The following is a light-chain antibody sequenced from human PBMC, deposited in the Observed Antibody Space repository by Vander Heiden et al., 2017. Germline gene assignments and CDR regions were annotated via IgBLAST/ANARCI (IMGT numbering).Light chain of an antibody. Sequence: SHPTQPPPLSVSPGQTAKITCSGDVLARQNAYWYPQKPGQAPLLLIYSDTKRPSGITERFAGSISGTIVTLTISGVQAEDEADYYCQSADSSGTYSVVFGGGTQLTVL. CDR2: SDT. V-gene: IGLV3-25*03. CDR3: QSADSSGTYSVV. CDR1: VLARQN. J-gene: IGLJ2*01.